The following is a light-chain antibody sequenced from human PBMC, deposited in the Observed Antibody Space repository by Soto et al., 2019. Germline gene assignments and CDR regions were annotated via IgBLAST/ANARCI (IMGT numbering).Light chain of an antibody. J-gene: IGKJ4*01. CDR3: QKYNSYIT. CDR2: DAS. V-gene: IGKV1-5*01. CDR1: QSISSW. Sequence: DIQMTQSPSTLSASVGDRVTITCRASQSISSWLAWYQQKPGKAPKLLIYDASSLESGVPSRFSGSGSGTEFTLTISSLQPDDFATYYCQKYNSYITFGGGTKVDIK.